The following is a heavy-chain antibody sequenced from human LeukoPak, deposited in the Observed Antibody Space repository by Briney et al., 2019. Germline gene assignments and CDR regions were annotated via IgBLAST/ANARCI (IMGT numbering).Heavy chain of an antibody. CDR1: GDSITNNNYY. D-gene: IGHD6-13*01. CDR2: IYYSGST. V-gene: IGHV4-39*07. Sequence: SETLSLTCTVSGDSITNNNYYWGWIRQPPGKGLEWIGNIYYSGSTYYTPSLKSRVTISVDTSKNQFSLKLSSVIAADTAVYYCARAVSRWPHERFDYWGQGTLVTVSS. CDR3: ARAVSRWPHERFDY. J-gene: IGHJ4*02.